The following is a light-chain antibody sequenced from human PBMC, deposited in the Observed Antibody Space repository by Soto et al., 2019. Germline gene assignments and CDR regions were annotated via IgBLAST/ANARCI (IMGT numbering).Light chain of an antibody. CDR3: QQYNSYYP. CDR2: KAS. V-gene: IGKV1-5*03. CDR1: QSISSW. Sequence: DIQMTQSPSTLSASVGDRVTITCRASQSISSWLAWYQQKPGKAPKLLIYKASSLDSGVPSRFHGSGSGTAFPLTLSSLQPDVLATYSRQQYNSYYPCGQGTKL. J-gene: IGKJ2*01.